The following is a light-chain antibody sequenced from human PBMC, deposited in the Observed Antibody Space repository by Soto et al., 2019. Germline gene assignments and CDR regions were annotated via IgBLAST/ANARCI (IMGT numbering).Light chain of an antibody. CDR3: QQLASYPIGT. V-gene: IGKV1-13*02. CDR2: DAS. Sequence: AIQLTQSPSSLSASVGDRVTITCRASQGISSALAWYQQKPGKAPKLLIYDASTLQTGVPSRFRGSGSGTEFTLTISSLQLEDFATYSCQQLASYPIGTFGGGTKVEIK. CDR1: QGISSA. J-gene: IGKJ4*01.